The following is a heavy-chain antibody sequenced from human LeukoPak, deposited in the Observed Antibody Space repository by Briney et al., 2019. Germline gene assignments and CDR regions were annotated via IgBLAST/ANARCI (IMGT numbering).Heavy chain of an antibody. Sequence: GGSLRLSCTASGFTFGDYAMSWVRQAPGKGLEWVGFIRSKAYGGTTEYAASVKGRFTISRDDSKSIAYLQMNSLKTEDTAVYYCTRYYGSGSYYPNYYYYYMDVWGKGTTVTISS. J-gene: IGHJ6*03. V-gene: IGHV3-49*04. D-gene: IGHD3-10*01. CDR1: GFTFGDYA. CDR3: TRYYGSGSYYPNYYYYYMDV. CDR2: IRSKAYGGTT.